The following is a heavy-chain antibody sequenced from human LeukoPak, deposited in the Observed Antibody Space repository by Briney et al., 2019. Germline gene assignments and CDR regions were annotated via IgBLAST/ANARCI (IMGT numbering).Heavy chain of an antibody. D-gene: IGHD3-22*01. J-gene: IGHJ4*02. V-gene: IGHV3-23*01. CDR1: GFTFSSYA. CDR2: LSGSGSST. Sequence: PGGSLRLSCAASGFTFSSYAMSWVRQAPGKGLEWVSTLSGSGSSTYYSDSVKGRFTISRDNSKNTLYLQMNSLRAEDTAVYYCAKPGGYYDSSGYFDYWGQGTLVTVSS. CDR3: AKPGGYYDSSGYFDY.